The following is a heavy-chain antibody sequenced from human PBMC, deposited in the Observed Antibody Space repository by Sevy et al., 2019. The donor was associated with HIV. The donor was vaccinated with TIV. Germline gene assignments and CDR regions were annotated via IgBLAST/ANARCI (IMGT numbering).Heavy chain of an antibody. CDR1: GFTFSDRY. CDR3: CTPPTRTAADN. Sequence: GGSLRLSCAASGFTFSDRYMDWVRQAPGKGLEWVGRSRRKANNYSTDYVESVKGRFSISRDESKNFLYLQMNSLKIEDTAVYYCCTPPTRTAADNWGQGTLVTVSS. J-gene: IGHJ4*02. D-gene: IGHD2-15*01. CDR2: SRRKANNYST. V-gene: IGHV3-72*01.